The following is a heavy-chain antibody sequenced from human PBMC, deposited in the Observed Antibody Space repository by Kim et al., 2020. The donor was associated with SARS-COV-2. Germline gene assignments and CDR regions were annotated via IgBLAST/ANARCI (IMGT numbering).Heavy chain of an antibody. Sequence: SHKTRVTISVDTSKNQFSLKLSSVTAADTAVYYCASAYDSSGYYYVALDYWGQGTLVTVSS. J-gene: IGHJ4*02. CDR3: ASAYDSSGYYYVALDY. V-gene: IGHV4-34*13. D-gene: IGHD3-22*01.